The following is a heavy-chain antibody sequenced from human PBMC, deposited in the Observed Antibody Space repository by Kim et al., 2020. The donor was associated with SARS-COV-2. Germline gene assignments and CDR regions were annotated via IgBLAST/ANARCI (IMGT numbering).Heavy chain of an antibody. J-gene: IGHJ3*02. Sequence: GGSLRLSCAASGFIFSNYEMNWVRQAPGKGLEWVSYISRSGTPIYYAGSVKGRFTISRDSAENSLYLQMNSLRAEDTAVYYCVRYCASTGGNCYSPDAFDIWGPGTMVTVSS. CDR3: VRYCASTGGNCYSPDAFDI. V-gene: IGHV3-48*03. CDR1: GFIFSNYE. CDR2: ISRSGTPI. D-gene: IGHD2-15*01.